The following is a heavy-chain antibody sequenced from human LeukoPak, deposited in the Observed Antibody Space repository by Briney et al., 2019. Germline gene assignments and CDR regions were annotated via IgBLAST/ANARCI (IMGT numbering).Heavy chain of an antibody. D-gene: IGHD6-19*01. Sequence: PSETLSLTCTVSGGSIGSYYWSWIRQPPGKGLEWLGYIYYSGSTNYNPSLKSRVTISVDTSKNHFSLKLNSVTAADTALYYCAREGSSAWHDGFDIWGQGTMVTVSS. CDR2: IYYSGST. CDR3: AREGSSAWHDGFDI. J-gene: IGHJ3*02. V-gene: IGHV4-59*01. CDR1: GGSIGSYY.